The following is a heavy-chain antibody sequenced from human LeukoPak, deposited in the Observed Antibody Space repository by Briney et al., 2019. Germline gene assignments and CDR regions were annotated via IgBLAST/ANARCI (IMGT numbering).Heavy chain of an antibody. CDR2: ISTGNGNT. CDR3: ARVALGRRRLQTSSYYGMDV. D-gene: IGHD5-24*01. Sequence: ASVKVSCKASGYTFTGYSMHWVRQAPGQRLEWMGWISTGNGNTKYSQKFQGRVTITRDTSASTAYMSLSSLRSGDTAVYYCARVALGRRRLQTSSYYGMDVWGQGTTVTVSS. J-gene: IGHJ6*02. V-gene: IGHV1-3*04. CDR1: GYTFTGYS.